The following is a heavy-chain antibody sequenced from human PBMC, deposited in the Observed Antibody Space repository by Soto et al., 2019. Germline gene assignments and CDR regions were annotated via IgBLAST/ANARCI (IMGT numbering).Heavy chain of an antibody. CDR2: IHYSGSI. V-gene: IGHV4-30-4*08. Sequence: SETLSLTCTVSGGSISSGGSYWNWIRQPPGKGLEWIGYIHYSGSIIYNPSFKSRVTISVDTSKNQFSLQLSSVTAADTAVYFCAREDDGGDRDYYGLDVWGQGTTVTVSS. J-gene: IGHJ6*02. CDR1: GGSISSGGSY. D-gene: IGHD2-21*02. CDR3: AREDDGGDRDYYGLDV.